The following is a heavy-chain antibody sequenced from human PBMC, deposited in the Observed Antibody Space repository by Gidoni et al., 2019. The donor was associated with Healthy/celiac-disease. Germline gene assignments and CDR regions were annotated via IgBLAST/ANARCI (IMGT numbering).Heavy chain of an antibody. CDR2: ISGSGGST. V-gene: IGHV3-23*01. CDR3: AKAQIMITFFDY. Sequence: EVQLLESGGGLVQPEGSLRLSCAASGFTFSSYAMSWVRQAPGKGLGWVSAISGSGGSTYYADSVKGRFTISRDNSKNTLYLQMNSLRAEDTAVYYCAKAQIMITFFDYRGQGTLVTVSS. D-gene: IGHD3-16*01. CDR1: GFTFSSYA. J-gene: IGHJ4*02.